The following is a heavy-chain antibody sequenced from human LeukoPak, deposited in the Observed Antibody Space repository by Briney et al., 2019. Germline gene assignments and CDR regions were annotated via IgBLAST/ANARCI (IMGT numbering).Heavy chain of an antibody. CDR1: GGTFSSYA. CDR3: ARLNSGGYYQNWFDP. Sequence: ASVKVSCKASGGTFSSYAISWVRQAPGQGLEWKGGIIPIFGTANYAQKFQGRVTITTDESTSTAYMELSSLRSEDTAVYYCARLNSGGYYQNWFDPWGQGTLVTVSS. J-gene: IGHJ5*02. D-gene: IGHD3-22*01. V-gene: IGHV1-69*05. CDR2: IIPIFGTA.